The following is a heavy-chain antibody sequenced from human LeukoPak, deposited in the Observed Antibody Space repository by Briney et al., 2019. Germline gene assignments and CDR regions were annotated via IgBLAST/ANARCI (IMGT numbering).Heavy chain of an antibody. CDR1: GFTFSSYW. CDR3: AREGYYGSGSPPSLYFDY. V-gene: IGHV3-30*03. J-gene: IGHJ4*02. Sequence: GGSLRLSCAASGFTFSSYWMTWVRQAPGKGLEWVAVTSSDLNVKLYADSVKGRFTISRDNSRSTLYLQMNSLRPEDTAIYYCAREGYYGSGSPPSLYFDYWGQGTLVTVSS. D-gene: IGHD3-10*01. CDR2: TSSDLNVK.